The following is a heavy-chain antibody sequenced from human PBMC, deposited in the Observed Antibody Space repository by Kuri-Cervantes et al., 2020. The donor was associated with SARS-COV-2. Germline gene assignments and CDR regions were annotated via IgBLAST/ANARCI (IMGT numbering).Heavy chain of an antibody. CDR3: ARSKVLERYYYYYYGMDV. CDR1: GFTFKDHA. Sequence: GGSLRLSCAASGFTFKDHAMHWVRQAPGKGLEWVSGISWNSDSIGYADSVKGRFTISRDNAMHSLYLQMNSLRAEDTAVYYCARSKVLERYYYYYYGMDVWGQGTTVTVSS. CDR2: ISWNSDSI. J-gene: IGHJ6*02. D-gene: IGHD1-1*01. V-gene: IGHV3-9*01.